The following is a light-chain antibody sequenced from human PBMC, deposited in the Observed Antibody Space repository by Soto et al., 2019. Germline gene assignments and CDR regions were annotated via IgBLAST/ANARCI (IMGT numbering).Light chain of an antibody. V-gene: IGKV3-20*01. J-gene: IGKJ3*01. Sequence: EIVLTQSPGTLSLSPGEGATLSCRASQTVSRNFLALYQQKPGQAPRLLIYGPSIRAPDIPDRFTGGGAGNGVPLTLSRLEPEDFGMYYCQVYGDSPRFTFGPGTKVEI. CDR2: GPS. CDR3: QVYGDSPRFT. CDR1: QTVSRNF.